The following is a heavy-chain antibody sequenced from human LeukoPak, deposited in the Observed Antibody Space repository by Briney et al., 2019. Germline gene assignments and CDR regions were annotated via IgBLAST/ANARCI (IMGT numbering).Heavy chain of an antibody. CDR2: IIPIFGTA. V-gene: IGHV1-69*13. J-gene: IGHJ4*02. CDR1: GGTFSSYA. CDR3: ARILLPRVLPDY. D-gene: IGHD3-10*01. Sequence: SVKVSCKASGGTFSSYAISWVRQAPGQGLEWMGGIIPIFGTANYAQKFQGRVTITADESTSTAYMELSSLRSDDTAVYYCARILLPRVLPDYWGQGTLVTVSS.